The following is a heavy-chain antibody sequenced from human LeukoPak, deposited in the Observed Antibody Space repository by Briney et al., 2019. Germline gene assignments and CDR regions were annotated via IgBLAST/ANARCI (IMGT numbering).Heavy chain of an antibody. CDR3: ARRQIVRITRTHAFDI. J-gene: IGHJ3*02. CDR2: ISGSGSDI. V-gene: IGHV3-11*01. CDR1: GFTFSDYY. D-gene: IGHD1-26*01. Sequence: GGSLRLSCATSGFTFSDYYMSWIRQAPGKGLEWLSYISGSGSDINYADSVKGRFTVSRDNAKSALYLQMNGLRAEDTAFYYCARRQIVRITRTHAFDIWGQGTMVTVSS.